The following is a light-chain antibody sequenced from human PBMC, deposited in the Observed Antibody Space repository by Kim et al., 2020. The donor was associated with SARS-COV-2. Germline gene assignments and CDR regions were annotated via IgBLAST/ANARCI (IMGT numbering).Light chain of an antibody. V-gene: IGLV1-40*01. CDR2: GNS. J-gene: IGLJ2*01. Sequence: QSVLTQPPSVSGAPGQRVTISCTGSSSNIGSIYDLHWYQQLPGTAPKLLIYGNSNRPSGVPDRFSGSKSGTSASLAITGLQAEDEGDYYCQSYDSSLSAWVFGGGTQLTVL. CDR1: SSNIGSIYD. CDR3: QSYDSSLSAWV.